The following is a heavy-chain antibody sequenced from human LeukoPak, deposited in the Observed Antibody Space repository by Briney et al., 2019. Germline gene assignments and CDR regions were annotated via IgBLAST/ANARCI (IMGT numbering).Heavy chain of an antibody. V-gene: IGHV1-2*02. D-gene: IGHD2-2*01. Sequence: GASVKVSCKASGYTFTGYYMHWVRQAPGQGLEWMGWINPNSGGTNYAQKFQGRVTMTRDTSISTAYMELSRLRSDDTAVYYCATDKVVPAARRPYYGMDVWGQGTTVTVSS. CDR1: GYTFTGYY. CDR3: ATDKVVPAARRPYYGMDV. CDR2: INPNSGGT. J-gene: IGHJ6*02.